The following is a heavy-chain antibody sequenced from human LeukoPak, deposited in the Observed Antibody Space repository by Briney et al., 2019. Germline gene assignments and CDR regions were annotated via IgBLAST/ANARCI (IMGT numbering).Heavy chain of an antibody. CDR3: ARRAYGDDSFDY. V-gene: IGHV3-11*04. Sequence: PGGSLRLSCAASGFTFSDYYMSWIRQAPGKGLEWISYITSGSSPIYYAGSVKGRFTISRDNAKNSLYLQMNSLRDEDTAVYYCARRAYGDDSFDYWGQGTLVTVSS. CDR1: GFTFSDYY. D-gene: IGHD4-17*01. CDR2: ITSGSSPI. J-gene: IGHJ4*02.